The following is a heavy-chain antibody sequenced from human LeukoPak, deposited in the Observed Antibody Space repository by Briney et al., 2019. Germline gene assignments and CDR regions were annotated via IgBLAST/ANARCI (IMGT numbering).Heavy chain of an antibody. V-gene: IGHV3-30*18. CDR2: ISYDGSKK. D-gene: IGHD6-19*01. CDR1: GFIFRSYA. CDR3: AKLGYDSSGSPRLVDF. Sequence: PGRSLRLSCEASGFIFRSYAMHWVRQAPGKGLQWVAFISYDGSKKYYADSVKGRFTISRDNSMNTLDLQMNSLRAEDTAVYYCAKLGYDSSGSPRLVDFWGQGTLVTVSS. J-gene: IGHJ4*02.